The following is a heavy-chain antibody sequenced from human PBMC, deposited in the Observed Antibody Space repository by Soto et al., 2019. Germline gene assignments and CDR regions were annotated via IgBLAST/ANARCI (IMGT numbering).Heavy chain of an antibody. V-gene: IGHV3-48*01. J-gene: IGHJ5*02. CDR3: ARHPERIAQIGWFDP. D-gene: IGHD6-13*01. CDR2: ISSSSSTI. Sequence: EVQLVESGGGVVQPGGSLRLSCAASGFTFSSYSMNWVRQDPGKGLEWVSYISSSSSTIYYADSVKGRFTISRDNAKNSLYLQMNSLRAEDTAVYYCARHPERIAQIGWFDPWGQGTLVTVSS. CDR1: GFTFSSYS.